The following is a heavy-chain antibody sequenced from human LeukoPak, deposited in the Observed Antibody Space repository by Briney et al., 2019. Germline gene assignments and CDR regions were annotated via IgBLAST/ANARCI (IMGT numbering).Heavy chain of an antibody. CDR2: VYYSGDT. J-gene: IGHJ5*02. V-gene: IGHV4-61*10. CDR3: VRGPYGSSISNWFDP. Sequence: SETLSLTCTVSGGSISSGSYYWSWIRQPAGKGLEWIGYVYYSGDTYYNASLKSRVSFSVDTSQKQFSLKLKSVTAADTAVYYCVRGPYGSSISNWFDPWGQGILVIVSS. CDR1: GGSISSGSYY. D-gene: IGHD3-10*01.